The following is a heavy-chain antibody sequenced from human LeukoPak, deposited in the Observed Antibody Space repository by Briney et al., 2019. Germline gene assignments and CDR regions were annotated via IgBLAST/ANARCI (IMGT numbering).Heavy chain of an antibody. Sequence: SETLSLTCTVSGGSISSGGYYWSWIRQHPGKGLEWIGYIYYSGSTYYNPSLKSRVTISVDTSKNQFSLKLSSVTAADTAVYYCARGRIRIRDNWFDPWGQGTLVTVSS. V-gene: IGHV4-31*03. D-gene: IGHD2-15*01. CDR3: ARGRIRIRDNWFDP. CDR2: IYYSGST. CDR1: GGSISSGGYY. J-gene: IGHJ5*02.